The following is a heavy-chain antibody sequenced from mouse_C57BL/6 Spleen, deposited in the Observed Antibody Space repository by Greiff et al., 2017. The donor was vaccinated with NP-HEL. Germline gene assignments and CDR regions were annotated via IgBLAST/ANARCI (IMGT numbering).Heavy chain of an antibody. CDR2: IDPSDSYT. Sequence: VQLQQPGAELVMPGASVKLSCKASGYTFTSYWMHWVKQRPGQGLEWIGEIDPSDSYTNYNQKFKGKSTLTVDKSSSTAYMQLSSLTSEDSAVYYCARIFIDGSSPWYFDVWGTGTTVTVSS. V-gene: IGHV1-69*01. CDR3: ARIFIDGSSPWYFDV. J-gene: IGHJ1*03. D-gene: IGHD1-1*01. CDR1: GYTFTSYW.